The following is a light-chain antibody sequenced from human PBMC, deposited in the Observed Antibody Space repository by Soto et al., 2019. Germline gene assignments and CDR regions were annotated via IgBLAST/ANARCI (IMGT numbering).Light chain of an antibody. Sequence: QSVLAQPPSASGTPGQRVTISCSGSNSNIGRNDVTWYQQVPGTAPHCLIYSNDQQPSGVPDRISGSRSGTSASLAISGLQSGDEAEYYCAAWDDTLRARVFGGGTKLTVL. CDR3: AAWDDTLRARV. J-gene: IGLJ2*01. V-gene: IGLV1-44*01. CDR2: SND. CDR1: NSNIGRND.